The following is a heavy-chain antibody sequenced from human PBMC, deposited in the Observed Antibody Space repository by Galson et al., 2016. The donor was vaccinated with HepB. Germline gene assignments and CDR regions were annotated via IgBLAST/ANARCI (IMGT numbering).Heavy chain of an antibody. Sequence: SLRLSCAASGFTFSIDGMHWIRQAPGKGLEWVATTSSDESVKHYADPVQGRFTISKDNFKNTLYLQMNSLRAEDTAVYCCAKKSPGKELSPPDYWGQGTLVTVSS. J-gene: IGHJ4*02. CDR3: AKKSPGKELSPPDY. V-gene: IGHV3-30*18. CDR1: GFTFSIDG. CDR2: TSSDESVK. D-gene: IGHD1-26*01.